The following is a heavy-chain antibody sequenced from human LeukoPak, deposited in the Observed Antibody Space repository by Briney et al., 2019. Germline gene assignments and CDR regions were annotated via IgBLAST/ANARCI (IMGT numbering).Heavy chain of an antibody. CDR3: AKAGCSSARCYTNY. Sequence: GGSLRLSCAASGFAFSTYAMHWGRQAPGKGLEWVAVISYNGSEVYYGDSVKGRFTISRDNSRNTLYLQMNRLGVEDTAVYHCAKAGCSSARCYTNYWGQGTSVTVSS. V-gene: IGHV3-30*18. J-gene: IGHJ4*02. CDR2: ISYNGSEV. CDR1: GFAFSTYA. D-gene: IGHD2-8*01.